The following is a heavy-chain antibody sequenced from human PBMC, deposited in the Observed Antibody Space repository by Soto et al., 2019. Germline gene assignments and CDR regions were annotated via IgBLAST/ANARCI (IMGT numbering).Heavy chain of an antibody. CDR1: GGIFSDYG. CDR2: IIPIFGTA. CDR3: AXGWDHYDSSGLLTWFDP. D-gene: IGHD3-22*01. J-gene: IGHJ5*02. Sequence: SVKVSCKASGGIFSDYGISWVRQAPGQGLEWMGGIIPIFGTANYAQKFQGRVTITADESTTTAYMELSSLRSEDTAVYYCAXGWDHYDSSGLLTWFDPWGQGTLVTVSS. V-gene: IGHV1-69*13.